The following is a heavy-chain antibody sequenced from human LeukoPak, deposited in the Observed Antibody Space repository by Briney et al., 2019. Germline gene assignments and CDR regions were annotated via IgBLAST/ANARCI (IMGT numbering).Heavy chain of an antibody. V-gene: IGHV1-2*02. D-gene: IGHD2-21*02. J-gene: IGHJ5*02. CDR2: INPNSGGT. CDR1: GYTFTGYY. Sequence: ASVKVSCKASGYTFTGYYMHWVRQAPGQGLEWMGWINPNSGGTNYAQKFQGRVTMTRDTSITTAYMGLSRLTSDDTAVYYCARGTAFGYDPWGQGNLVTVSS. CDR3: ARGTAFGYDP.